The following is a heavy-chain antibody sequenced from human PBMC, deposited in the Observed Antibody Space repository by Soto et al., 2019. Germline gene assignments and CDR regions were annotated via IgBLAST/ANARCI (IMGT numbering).Heavy chain of an antibody. D-gene: IGHD6-13*01. CDR3: ARASAAGDWFDP. CDR1: GFTFSSYD. CDR2: IGTAGDT. Sequence: EVQLVESGGGLVQPGGSLRLSFAASGFTFSSYDMHWVRQATGKGLEWVSAIGTAGDTYYPGSVKGRFTISRENAKNSLYLKMNRLRAGDTDVYYCARASAAGDWFDPWGQGTLVTVSS. V-gene: IGHV3-13*01. J-gene: IGHJ5*02.